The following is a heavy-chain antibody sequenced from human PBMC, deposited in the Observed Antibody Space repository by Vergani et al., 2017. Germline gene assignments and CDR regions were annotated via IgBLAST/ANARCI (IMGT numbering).Heavy chain of an antibody. CDR1: GYTFSNYY. CDR3: ARGDYGILTGYRY. J-gene: IGHJ4*02. CDR2: INPSVGHT. Sequence: QVQVVQSGAEVKKSGASVKVSCKTSGYTFSNYYMHWVRQAPGQGLEWMGIINPSVGHTNYAQKFQGRVTMTRDTSTSTVYMELSSLRSVDTAIYYCARGDYGILTGYRYWGQGTLVTVSA. V-gene: IGHV1-46*03. D-gene: IGHD3-9*01.